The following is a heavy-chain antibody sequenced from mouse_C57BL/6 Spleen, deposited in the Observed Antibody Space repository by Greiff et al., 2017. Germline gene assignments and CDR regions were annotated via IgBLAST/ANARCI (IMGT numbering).Heavy chain of an antibody. V-gene: IGHV1-59*01. D-gene: IGHD2-4*01. CDR1: GYTFPSYW. CDR3: ARKYDYDDYWYFDV. J-gene: IGHJ1*03. Sequence: QVQLQQPGAELVRPGTSVKLSCKASGYTFPSYWMHWVKQRPGQGLEWIGVIDPSDSYTNYNQKFKGKATLTVDTSSSTAYMQLSSLTSEDSAVYYCARKYDYDDYWYFDVWGTGTTVTVSS. CDR2: IDPSDSYT.